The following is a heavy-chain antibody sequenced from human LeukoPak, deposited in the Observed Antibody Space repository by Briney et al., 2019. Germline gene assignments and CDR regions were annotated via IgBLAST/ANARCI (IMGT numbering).Heavy chain of an antibody. V-gene: IGHV3-30*18. D-gene: IGHD4-17*01. J-gene: IGHJ6*02. CDR1: GFTVSSNY. Sequence: GGSLRLSCAAFGFTVSSNYMSWVRQAPGKGLEWVAVISYDGSNKYYADSVKGRFTISRDNSKNTLYLQMNSLRAEDTAVYYCAKSLHYVYYYGMDVWGQGTTVTVSS. CDR3: AKSLHYVYYYGMDV. CDR2: ISYDGSNK.